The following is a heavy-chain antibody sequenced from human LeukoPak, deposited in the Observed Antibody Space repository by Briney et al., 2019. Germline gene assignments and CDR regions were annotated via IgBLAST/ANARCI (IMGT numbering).Heavy chain of an antibody. J-gene: IGHJ4*02. V-gene: IGHV4-59*01. CDR3: AREKPYCTNGVCYPYYFDH. CDR1: GGSISSYY. CDR2: IYYSGST. Sequence: SETLSLTCTVSGGSISSYYWSWIRQPPGKGLEWIGYIYYSGSTNYNPSLKSRVTISVDTSKNQFSLKLSSVTAADTAVYYCAREKPYCTNGVCYPYYFDHWGQGTLVTVSS. D-gene: IGHD2-8*01.